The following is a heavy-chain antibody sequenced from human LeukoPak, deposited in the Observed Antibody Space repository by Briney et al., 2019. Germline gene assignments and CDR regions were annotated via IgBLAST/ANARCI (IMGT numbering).Heavy chain of an antibody. V-gene: IGHV4-30-2*01. Sequence: SETLSLTCAVFGGSISSGGYSWSWLRQPPGKGLEWIGYIYHTGNTYQNPSLTSRVTMAVDKSRNQFSLKMTSVTAADTAVYYCARGRLMVFAIDFFDPWGQGTLVTVSS. J-gene: IGHJ5*02. CDR2: IYHTGNT. D-gene: IGHD2-8*01. CDR3: ARGRLMVFAIDFFDP. CDR1: GGSISSGGYS.